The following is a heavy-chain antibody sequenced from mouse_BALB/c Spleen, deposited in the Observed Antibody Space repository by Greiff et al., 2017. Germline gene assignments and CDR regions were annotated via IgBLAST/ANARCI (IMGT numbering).Heavy chain of an antibody. CDR2: INPSTGYT. CDR3: ARTGPKGDAMDY. Sequence: VQLQQSGAELAKPGASVKMSCKASGYTFTSYWMHWVKQRPGQGLEWIGYINPSTGYTEYNQKFKDKATLTADKSSSTAYMQLSSLTSEDSAVYYCARTGPKGDAMDYWGQGTSVTVSS. V-gene: IGHV1-7*01. D-gene: IGHD4-1*01. CDR1: GYTFTSYW. J-gene: IGHJ4*01.